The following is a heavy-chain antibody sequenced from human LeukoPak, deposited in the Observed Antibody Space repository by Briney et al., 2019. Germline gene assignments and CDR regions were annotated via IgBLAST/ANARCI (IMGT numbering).Heavy chain of an antibody. D-gene: IGHD6-13*01. J-gene: IGHJ4*02. V-gene: IGHV1-2*02. Sequence: ASVKVSCKASGYTFTGYYMHWVRQAPGQGLEWMGWINPNSGGTNYAQKFQGRVTMTRDTSISTAYMELRSLRSDDTAVYYCAREKKSWQEVRYFDYWGQGTLVTVSS. CDR3: AREKKSWQEVRYFDY. CDR1: GYTFTGYY. CDR2: INPNSGGT.